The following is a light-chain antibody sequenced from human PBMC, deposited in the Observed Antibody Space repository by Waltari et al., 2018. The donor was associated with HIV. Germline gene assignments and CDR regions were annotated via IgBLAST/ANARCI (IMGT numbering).Light chain of an antibody. Sequence: QSGLTQPPSASGTPGQRVTISCSGSSYNIGSNHVSWYQQLPGAAPKLLMYRNNQRPSGVPDRFSGSKSGTSASLAISGLRSEDEADYYCAGWDDSLSGVVFGGGTKLTVL. J-gene: IGLJ3*02. CDR3: AGWDDSLSGVV. CDR2: RNN. CDR1: SYNIGSNH. V-gene: IGLV1-47*01.